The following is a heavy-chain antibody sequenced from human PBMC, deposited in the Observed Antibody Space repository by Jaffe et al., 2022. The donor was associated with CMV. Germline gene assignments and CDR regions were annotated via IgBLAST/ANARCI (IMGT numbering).Heavy chain of an antibody. CDR2: ISSNGGST. CDR3: VKTHYDTGRYYYYMDV. D-gene: IGHD3-22*01. Sequence: EVQLVESGGGLVQPGGSLRLSCSASGFTFSSYAMHWVRQAPGKGLEYVSAISSNGGSTYYADSVKGRFTISRDNSKNTLYLQMSSLRAEDTAVYYCVKTHYDTGRYYYYMDVWGKGTTVTVSS. CDR1: GFTFSSYA. V-gene: IGHV3-64D*06. J-gene: IGHJ6*03.